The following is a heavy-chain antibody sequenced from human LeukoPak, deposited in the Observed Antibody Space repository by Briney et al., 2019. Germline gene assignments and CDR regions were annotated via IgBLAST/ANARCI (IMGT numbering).Heavy chain of an antibody. CDR1: GYIFTNYY. Sequence: ASVKVSCKASGYIFTNYYMHWVRQAPGQGLEWMGIMNPRDGSTRYPQKFQDRVNMTRDTSTSTAYMELSSLRSEDTAVYYCASPRALYCSSTSCQTANGAFDIWGQGTMVTVSS. J-gene: IGHJ3*02. V-gene: IGHV1-46*01. CDR2: MNPRDGST. D-gene: IGHD2-2*01. CDR3: ASPRALYCSSTSCQTANGAFDI.